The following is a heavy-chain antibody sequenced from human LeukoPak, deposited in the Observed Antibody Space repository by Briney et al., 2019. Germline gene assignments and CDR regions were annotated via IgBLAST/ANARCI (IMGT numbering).Heavy chain of an antibody. J-gene: IGHJ4*02. CDR2: IYYSGST. CDR1: GGSISSYY. V-gene: IGHV4-59*12. D-gene: IGHD3-16*01. Sequence: SETLSLTCTVSGGSISSYYWSWIRQPPGKGLEWIGYIYYSGSTNYNPSLKSRVTISVDTSKNQFSLKLSSVTAADTAVYYCARGGRRSSARLFDYWGQGTLVTVSS. CDR3: ARGGRRSSARLFDY.